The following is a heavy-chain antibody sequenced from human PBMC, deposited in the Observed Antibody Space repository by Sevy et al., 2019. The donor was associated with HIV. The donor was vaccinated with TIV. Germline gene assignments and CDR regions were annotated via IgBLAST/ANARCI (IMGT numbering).Heavy chain of an antibody. J-gene: IGHJ4*02. CDR1: GGSVSTDSYY. D-gene: IGHD4-17*01. V-gene: IGHV4-61*01. CDR2: LFYSGST. CDR3: ARCRSPYGDYATGSFDY. Sequence: SETLSLTCTVSGGSVSTDSYYWSWIRQPPGKGLEWIGYLFYSGSTNYNPSLKSRVTISLATSNNQFSLKLSSVTAADTAVYYCARCRSPYGDYATGSFDYWGQGALVTVSS.